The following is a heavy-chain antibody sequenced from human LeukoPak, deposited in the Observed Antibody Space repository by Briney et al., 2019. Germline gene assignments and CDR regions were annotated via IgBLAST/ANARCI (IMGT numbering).Heavy chain of an antibody. V-gene: IGHV3-48*04. D-gene: IGHD6-19*01. Sequence: PGGSLRLSCAASGFTFIDHSMNWVRQAPGKGLEWVSYISSGSSIIYYADSVKGRFTVSRDNARNSLYLQMNTLTGEDTAVYYCARSFTSGWSRAFDVWGQGTMVAVSS. CDR1: GFTFIDHS. CDR3: ARSFTSGWSRAFDV. J-gene: IGHJ3*01. CDR2: ISSGSSII.